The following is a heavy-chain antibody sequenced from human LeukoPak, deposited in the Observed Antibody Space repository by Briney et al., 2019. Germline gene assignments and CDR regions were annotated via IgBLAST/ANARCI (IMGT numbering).Heavy chain of an antibody. J-gene: IGHJ2*01. CDR1: GGSISSYY. CDR3: ARGYCSGGSCYYFDL. V-gene: IGHV4-59*01. CDR2: IYYTGST. D-gene: IGHD2-15*01. Sequence: SQTLSLTCTVSGGSISSYYWNWIRQPPGKGLEWIGFIYYTGSTNYNPSLKSRVTISLDTSKNQFSLRLNSVTAADTAVYYCARGYCSGGSCYYFDLWGRGTLVTVSS.